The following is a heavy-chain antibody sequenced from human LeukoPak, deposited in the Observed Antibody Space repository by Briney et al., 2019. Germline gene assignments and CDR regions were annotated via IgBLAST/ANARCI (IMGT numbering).Heavy chain of an antibody. V-gene: IGHV1-69*04. CDR1: GGTFSSYA. CDR2: IIPILGIA. J-gene: IGHJ6*02. D-gene: IGHD3-9*01. CDR3: ARDYDILTGYYTPPDYYYGMDV. Sequence: SVKVSCKASGGTFSSYAISWVRQAPGQGLEWMGRIIPILGIANYAQKFQGRVTITADKSTSTAYMELSSLRSEDTAVYYCARDYDILTGYYTPPDYYYGMDVWGQGTTVTVSS.